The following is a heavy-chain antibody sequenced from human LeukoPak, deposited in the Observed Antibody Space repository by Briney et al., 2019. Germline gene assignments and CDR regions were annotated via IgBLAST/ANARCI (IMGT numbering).Heavy chain of an antibody. Sequence: GGSLRLSCAGSGFTFSTYWLSWVRQAPGKGLEWVVNIKEDGSEKYYVDSVKGRFTISRDNAKNSLYLQMNSLRAEDTAVYYCARQGTSHFDYWGQGTLVTVSS. CDR1: GFTFSTYW. CDR3: ARQGTSHFDY. V-gene: IGHV3-7*01. CDR2: IKEDGSEK. J-gene: IGHJ4*02.